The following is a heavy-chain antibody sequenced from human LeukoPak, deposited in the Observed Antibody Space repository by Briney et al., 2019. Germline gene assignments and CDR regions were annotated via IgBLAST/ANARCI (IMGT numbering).Heavy chain of an antibody. J-gene: IGHJ4*02. D-gene: IGHD2-15*01. CDR1: GFSLSTSGVG. Sequence: SGPTLVNPTQPLTLTCTFSGFSLSTSGVGVGWIRQPPVKALEWLALSYWDDDKRYNPSLKRRVNITQSSTKNQMVLTMTNMDPVDTATYYCAHSSHGGNFNYWGQGTLVTVSS. CDR2: SYWDDDK. CDR3: AHSSHGGNFNY. V-gene: IGHV2-5*02.